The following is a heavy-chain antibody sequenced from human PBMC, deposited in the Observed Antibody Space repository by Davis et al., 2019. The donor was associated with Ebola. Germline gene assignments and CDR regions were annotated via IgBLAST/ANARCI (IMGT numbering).Heavy chain of an antibody. Sequence: GGSLRLSCAASGFTFSSYGMHWVRQAPGKGLEWVAVISYDGSNKYYADSVKGRFTISRDNSKNTLYLQMNSLRAEDTAVYYCAKEALYSSGWGVFDYWGQGTLVTVSS. J-gene: IGHJ4*02. V-gene: IGHV3-30*18. CDR2: ISYDGSNK. CDR1: GFTFSSYG. CDR3: AKEALYSSGWGVFDY. D-gene: IGHD6-19*01.